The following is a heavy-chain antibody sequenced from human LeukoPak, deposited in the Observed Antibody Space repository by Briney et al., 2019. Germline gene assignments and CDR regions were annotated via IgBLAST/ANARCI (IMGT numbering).Heavy chain of an antibody. CDR3: ARGLGTRLGYFDY. CDR1: GGSISSSSYY. CDR2: IYYSGST. Sequence: PSETLSLTCTVSGGSISSSSYYWGWIRQPPGKGLEWIGSIYYSGSTYYNPSLKSRVTISVDTSKNQFSLKLSSVTAADTAVYYCARGLGTRLGYFDYWGQGTLVTVSS. D-gene: IGHD7-27*01. V-gene: IGHV4-39*07. J-gene: IGHJ4*02.